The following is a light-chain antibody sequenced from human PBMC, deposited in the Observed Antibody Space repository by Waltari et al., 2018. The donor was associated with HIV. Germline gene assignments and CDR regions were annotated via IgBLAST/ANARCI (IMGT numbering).Light chain of an antibody. CDR1: QSIGTS. CDR3: QQANNFPHS. J-gene: IGKJ2*03. Sequence: DTQMTQSPSSVSASVGDRVTITCRASQSIGTSVAWYQQKPDRTPKLLIFEAARLQTGVPSRFSGSGSWTDCTLTITSLQPEDLATYYCQQANNFPHSFGQGT. CDR2: EAA. V-gene: IGKV1-12*01.